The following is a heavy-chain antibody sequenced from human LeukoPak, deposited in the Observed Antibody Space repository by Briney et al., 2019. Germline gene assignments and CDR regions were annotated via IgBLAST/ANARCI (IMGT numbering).Heavy chain of an antibody. CDR3: VKDRGYGDYVPHFDY. V-gene: IGHV3-64D*06. Sequence: GGSLSLLCSASGFIFRLYAMHWARQAPGKGLEYVTAISSNGGNTYYADSVKGRFTISGDNSKSTLYLQISSLRAEDTAVYYCVKDRGYGDYVPHFDYWGQGTLVTVSS. CDR2: ISSNGGNT. J-gene: IGHJ4*02. D-gene: IGHD4-17*01. CDR1: GFIFRLYA.